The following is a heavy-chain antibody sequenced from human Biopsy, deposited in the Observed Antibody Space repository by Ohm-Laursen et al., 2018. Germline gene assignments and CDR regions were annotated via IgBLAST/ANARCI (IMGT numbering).Heavy chain of an antibody. CDR2: RIPYFNTI. D-gene: IGHD2/OR15-2a*01. CDR1: GVTFDTYA. Sequence: GASVKVSCKASGVTFDTYAFGWVRQAPGQGLEWMGGRIPYFNTIYYARNFQDRAVITADRSARTTDMQLSGLSPDDTAVYYCVGGQRGPPIGVAVPGDAFDLWGPGTMVTVSP. J-gene: IGHJ3*01. V-gene: IGHV1-69*13. CDR3: VGGQRGPPIGVAVPGDAFDL.